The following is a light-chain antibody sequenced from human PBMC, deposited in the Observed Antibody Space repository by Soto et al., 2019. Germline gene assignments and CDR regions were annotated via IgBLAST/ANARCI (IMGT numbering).Light chain of an antibody. Sequence: QSALTQPASVSGSPGQSISLSCTGTSSDVGGYNSVSWHQQHSGKAPKVVIYDVTKRPSGVSDRFSGSKSGNTASLTISGLQTEDEADYYCSSFASSSTVLFGGGTKLTVL. CDR3: SSFASSSTVL. J-gene: IGLJ2*01. CDR1: SSDVGGYNS. V-gene: IGLV2-14*03. CDR2: DVT.